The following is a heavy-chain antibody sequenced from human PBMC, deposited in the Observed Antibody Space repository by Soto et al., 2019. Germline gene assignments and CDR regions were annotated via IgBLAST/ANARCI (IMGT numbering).Heavy chain of an antibody. CDR2: IFYSGIT. Sequence: SETLSLTCTVPDGSISGYYWSWIRQPPGKGLEWIGYIFYSGITNYNPSLKSRVTISVDTSKNQFSLNLSSVTAADTAVYYCARAGWSNSWYFDYWGQGSLVTVSS. CDR3: ARAGWSNSWYFDY. CDR1: DGSISGYY. D-gene: IGHD6-13*01. V-gene: IGHV4-59*01. J-gene: IGHJ4*02.